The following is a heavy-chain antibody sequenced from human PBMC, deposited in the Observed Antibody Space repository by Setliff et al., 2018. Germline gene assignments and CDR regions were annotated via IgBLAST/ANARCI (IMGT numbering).Heavy chain of an antibody. CDR3: ARDLTPWGRADY. Sequence: KPSETLSLTCTVSGDSMSNGFYYWSWMRQPAGRRLEWIGHVYTTGRTSYNPSLNNRVTIALDSSKNQFSLKLTSMTAADTAVYYCARDLTPWGRADYWGQGTQVTVSS. CDR2: VYTTGRT. J-gene: IGHJ4*02. V-gene: IGHV4-61*09. D-gene: IGHD7-27*01. CDR1: GDSMSNGFYY.